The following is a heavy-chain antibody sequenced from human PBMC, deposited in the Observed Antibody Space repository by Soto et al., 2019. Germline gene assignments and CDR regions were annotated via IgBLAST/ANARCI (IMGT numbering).Heavy chain of an antibody. J-gene: IGHJ6*02. CDR3: SVTTRYYYYGMDV. V-gene: IGHV1-2*04. Sequence: ASVKVSCKASGYTLTGYYVHWVRQAPGQGLEWMGWINPNSGGTNYAQKFQGWVTMTRDTSISTAYMELSRLRSDDTAVYYCSVTTRYYYYGMDVWGQGTTLTVSS. CDR1: GYTLTGYY. D-gene: IGHD4-17*01. CDR2: INPNSGGT.